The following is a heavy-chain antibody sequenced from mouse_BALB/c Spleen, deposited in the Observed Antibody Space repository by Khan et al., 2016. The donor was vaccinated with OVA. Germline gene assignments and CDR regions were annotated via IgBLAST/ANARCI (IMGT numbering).Heavy chain of an antibody. Sequence: QMQLEESGPGLVAPSQSLSITCTISGFSLTNDGVHWVRQPPGKGLEWLVVMWSDGSATYNSALKSRLTISKDNSKSQVFLKMNSLQTDDTAMYFCARQPYYHYNIMDYWGQGTSVTVSS. CDR3: ARQPYYHYNIMDY. J-gene: IGHJ4*01. CDR2: MWSDGSA. D-gene: IGHD2-10*01. CDR1: GFSLTNDG. V-gene: IGHV2-6-1*01.